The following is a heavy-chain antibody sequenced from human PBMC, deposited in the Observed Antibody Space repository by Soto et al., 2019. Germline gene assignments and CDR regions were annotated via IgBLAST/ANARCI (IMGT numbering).Heavy chain of an antibody. CDR1: GGTISSIGCY. Sequence: PSETICVPCTVFGGTISSIGCYRGCINQTPGKGLEWIGSIYYSGSTYYNPSLKSRVTISVDTSKNQFSLKLSSVTAADTAVYYCASGYDILTGYPRGDYYGMDVWGQGTTVTVSS. CDR3: ASGYDILTGYPRGDYYGMDV. D-gene: IGHD3-9*01. CDR2: IYYSGST. J-gene: IGHJ6*02. V-gene: IGHV4-39*01.